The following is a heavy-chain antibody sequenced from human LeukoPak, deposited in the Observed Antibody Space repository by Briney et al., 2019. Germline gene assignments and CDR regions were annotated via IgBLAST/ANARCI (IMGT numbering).Heavy chain of an antibody. CDR1: GFTYSDCT. Sequence: GGSLRLSCAASGFTYSDCTVSWVRQVPGKGLEWVSTARPSGGDTYYADSVRGRFTISRDNAKNSLYLQMNSLRAEDTALYYCAKDGQGIAVAGPFDYWGQGTLVTVSS. D-gene: IGHD6-19*01. CDR3: AKDGQGIAVAGPFDY. V-gene: IGHV3-23*01. CDR2: ARPSGGDT. J-gene: IGHJ4*02.